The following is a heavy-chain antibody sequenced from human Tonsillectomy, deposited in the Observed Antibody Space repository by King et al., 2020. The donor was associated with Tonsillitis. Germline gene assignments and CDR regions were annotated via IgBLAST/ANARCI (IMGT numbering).Heavy chain of an antibody. D-gene: IGHD3-10*01. CDR1: GGSISSGGYS. V-gene: IGHV4-30-2*01. J-gene: IGHJ5*02. CDR3: ASVIFGFEELHKNNWFDP. Sequence: QLQESGSGLVKPSQTLSLTCAVSGGSISSGGYSWSWIRQPPGKGLEWIGYIYHSGTTYYNPSLKSRLTISVDRSKNHFSLKLSSVTAADTAMYYGASVIFGFEELHKNNWFDPWGQGTLVTVSS. CDR2: IYHSGTT.